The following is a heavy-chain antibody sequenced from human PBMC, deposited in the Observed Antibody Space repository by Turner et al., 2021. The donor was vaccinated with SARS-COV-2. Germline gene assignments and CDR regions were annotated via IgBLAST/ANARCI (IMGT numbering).Heavy chain of an antibody. Sequence: QVQLVQSGAEVKKPGASVKVSCKASGYTFTGYYTDWVRQAPGQGLEWMGWINPNSGGTNYAQRFQGSVTMTRDTSISTAYMELSRLRSDDTAVYYCARGETIAVAGTQYFDYWGQGTLVTVSS. V-gene: IGHV1-2*02. CDR3: ARGETIAVAGTQYFDY. J-gene: IGHJ4*02. D-gene: IGHD6-19*01. CDR2: INPNSGGT. CDR1: GYTFTGYY.